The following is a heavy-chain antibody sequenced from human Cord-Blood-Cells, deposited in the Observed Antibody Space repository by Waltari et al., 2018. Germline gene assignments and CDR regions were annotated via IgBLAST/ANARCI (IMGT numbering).Heavy chain of an antibody. V-gene: IGHV4-34*01. D-gene: IGHD2-2*01. Sequence: QVQLQQWGAGLLKPSETLSLTCAVYGGSFSGYYWSWIRQTPGKGLEWIGEINHSGSTNYNPSLKSRVTISVDTSKNQFSLKLSSVTAADTAVYYCARGGRYCSSTSCQNNWFDPWGQGTLVTVSS. J-gene: IGHJ5*02. CDR2: INHSGST. CDR1: GGSFSGYY. CDR3: ARGGRYCSSTSCQNNWFDP.